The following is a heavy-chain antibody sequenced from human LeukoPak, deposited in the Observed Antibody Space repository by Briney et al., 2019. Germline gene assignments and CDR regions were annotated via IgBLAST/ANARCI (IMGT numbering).Heavy chain of an antibody. J-gene: IGHJ4*02. CDR2: IDNSGNT. V-gene: IGHV4-59*01. CDR1: RGSISSYC. Sequence: SETLSLTCTVSRGSISSYCWSWIRQPPGKGLEWIGYIDNSGNTNSNPSLKSRVTMSVDTSKNQFSLKLSSVIAADTAVYYCARGRITIFGVVIPHFDNWGQGTLVTVSS. CDR3: ARGRITIFGVVIPHFDN. D-gene: IGHD3-3*01.